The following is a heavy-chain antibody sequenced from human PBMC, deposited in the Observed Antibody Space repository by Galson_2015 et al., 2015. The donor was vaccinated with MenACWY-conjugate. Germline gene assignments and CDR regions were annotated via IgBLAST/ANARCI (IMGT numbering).Heavy chain of an antibody. V-gene: IGHV3-21*01. D-gene: IGHD2-15*01. CDR2: INTSSGYE. CDR1: GFSFSNYN. J-gene: IGHJ4*02. Sequence: SLRLSCAASGFSFSNYNMNWVRQTPGKGLEWVSSINTSSGYEYYADSVKGRFTISRDNAKNSLYLQMTSLRDEDTAMYYCAREVGEGYVDYWGQGTLVTVSS. CDR3: AREVGEGYVDY.